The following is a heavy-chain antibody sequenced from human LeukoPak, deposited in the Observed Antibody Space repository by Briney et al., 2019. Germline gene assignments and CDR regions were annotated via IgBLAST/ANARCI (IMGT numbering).Heavy chain of an antibody. CDR3: AKEGGGSIWYFDL. D-gene: IGHD6-25*01. Sequence: GASVKDSCKAPGHTLRTYGLSWVRQAPGQGLEWMGWISANNGNTNYAQKFQDRVTMTTDTSTSTAYMELRSLRSDDTAVYYCAKEGGGSIWYFDLWGRGTLVIVSS. CDR2: ISANNGNT. V-gene: IGHV1-18*01. J-gene: IGHJ2*01. CDR1: GHTLRTYG.